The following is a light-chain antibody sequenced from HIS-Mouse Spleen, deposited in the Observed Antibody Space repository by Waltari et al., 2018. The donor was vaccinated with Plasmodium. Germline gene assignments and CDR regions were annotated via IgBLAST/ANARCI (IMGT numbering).Light chain of an antibody. CDR3: QKYNSAPLT. V-gene: IGKV1-27*01. CDR2: AAS. Sequence: DIQMTQSPSSLSASVGDRVTITCRASQGICNYLAWYQQKPGKVPKLLIYAASTLQSEVPSRFSVSGSGTDFTLTISSLQTEDVATYYCQKYNSAPLTFGQGTKVEIK. J-gene: IGKJ1*01. CDR1: QGICNY.